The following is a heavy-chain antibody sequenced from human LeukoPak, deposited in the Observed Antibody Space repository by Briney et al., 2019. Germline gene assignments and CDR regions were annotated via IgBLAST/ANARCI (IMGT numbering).Heavy chain of an antibody. J-gene: IGHJ5*02. D-gene: IGHD2-15*01. V-gene: IGHV4-39*01. CDR2: IYYSGST. Sequence: SETLSLTCTVSGGSISSSSYYWGWIRQPPGKGLEWIGSIYYSGSTYYNPSLKSRVTISVDTSKNQFSLKLSSVTAADTAVYYCARGVAATCWFDPWGQETLVTVSS. CDR1: GGSISSSSYY. CDR3: ARGVAATCWFDP.